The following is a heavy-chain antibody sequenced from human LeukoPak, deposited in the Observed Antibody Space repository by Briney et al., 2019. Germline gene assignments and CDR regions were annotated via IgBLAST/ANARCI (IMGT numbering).Heavy chain of an antibody. CDR3: ARAYSSGWYLPSYYYYGMDV. Sequence: ASVKVSCKASGYTFTSYDINWVRQATGQGLEWMGWMNPNSGNTGYAQKFQGRVTMTRNTSISTAYMELSSLRSEDTAVYYCARAYSSGWYLPSYYYYGMDVWGQGTTVTVSS. D-gene: IGHD6-19*01. CDR2: MNPNSGNT. J-gene: IGHJ6*02. V-gene: IGHV1-8*01. CDR1: GYTFTSYD.